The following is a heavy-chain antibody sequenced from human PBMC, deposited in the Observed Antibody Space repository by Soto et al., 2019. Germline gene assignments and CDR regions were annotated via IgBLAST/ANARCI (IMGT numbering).Heavy chain of an antibody. CDR1: GYTFTSYA. D-gene: IGHD3-10*01. CDR2: INAGNGNT. V-gene: IGHV1-3*01. CDR3: ARGPLLWGDV. J-gene: IGHJ6*02. Sequence: QVKLLQSGAEVKKPGASVKVSCKASGYTFTSYAMHWVRQAPGQRFEWMGWINAGNGNTKYSQKSQGRVTITRDTSASTAYMELSSLRSEDTAVYYCARGPLLWGDVWGQGTTVTVSS.